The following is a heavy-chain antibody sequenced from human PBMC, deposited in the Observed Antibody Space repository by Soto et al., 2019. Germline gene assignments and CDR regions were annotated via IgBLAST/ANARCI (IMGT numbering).Heavy chain of an antibody. D-gene: IGHD2-15*01. CDR2: ISYDGSNK. CDR3: ARSRPPSNIVVVVAATLGVVSPPFT. J-gene: IGHJ4*02. Sequence: QVQLVESGGGVVQPGRSLRLSCAASGFTFSSYAMHWVRQAPGKGLEWVAVISYDGSNKYYADSVKGRFTISRDNSKNTLYLQMNSLRAEDTAVYYCARSRPPSNIVVVVAATLGVVSPPFTWGQGTLVTVSS. CDR1: GFTFSSYA. V-gene: IGHV3-30-3*01.